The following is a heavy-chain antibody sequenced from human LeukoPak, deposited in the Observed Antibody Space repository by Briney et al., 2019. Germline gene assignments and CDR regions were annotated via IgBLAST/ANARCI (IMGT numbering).Heavy chain of an antibody. CDR2: IYYSGST. CDR3: AREYYYDSSAEYYFDY. V-gene: IGHV4-59*01. J-gene: IGHJ4*02. Sequence: SETLSLTCTVSGGSISSYYWSWIRQPPGKGLEWIGYIYYSGSTNYNPSLKSRVTISVDTSKNQFSLKLSSVTAADTAVYYCAREYYYDSSAEYYFDYWGQGTLVTVSS. CDR1: GGSISSYY. D-gene: IGHD3-22*01.